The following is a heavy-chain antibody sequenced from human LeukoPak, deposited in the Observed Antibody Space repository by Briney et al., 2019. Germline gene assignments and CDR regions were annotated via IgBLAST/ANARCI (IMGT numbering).Heavy chain of an antibody. V-gene: IGHV5-51*01. CDR3: ARYAVATTQRNYYYYGMDV. CDR2: IYPGDSDT. Sequence: GESLKISCKGSGYSFTSYLIGWVRQMPVKGLEWMGIIYPGDSDTRYSPSFQGQVTISADKSISTAYLQWSSLKASDTAMYYCARYAVATTQRNYYYYGMDVWGQGTTVTVSS. D-gene: IGHD5-12*01. J-gene: IGHJ6*02. CDR1: GYSFTSYL.